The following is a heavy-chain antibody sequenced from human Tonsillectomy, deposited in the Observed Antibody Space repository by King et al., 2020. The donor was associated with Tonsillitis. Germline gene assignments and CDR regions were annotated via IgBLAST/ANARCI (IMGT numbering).Heavy chain of an antibody. V-gene: IGHV3-21*01. CDR2: ISSSSSYI. CDR3: ARSGGYSYGYLPFDY. D-gene: IGHD5-18*01. J-gene: IGHJ4*02. Sequence: VQLVESGGGLVKPGGSLRLSCAASGFTFSSYSMNWVRQAPGKGLEWVSSISSSSSYIYYADSVKGRFTISRDNAKNSLYLQMNSLRAEDTAVYYCARSGGYSYGYLPFDYWGQGTLVTVSS. CDR1: GFTFSSYS.